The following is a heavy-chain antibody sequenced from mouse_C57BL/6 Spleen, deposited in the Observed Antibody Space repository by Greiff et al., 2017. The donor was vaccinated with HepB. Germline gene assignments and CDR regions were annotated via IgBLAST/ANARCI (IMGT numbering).Heavy chain of an antibody. CDR2: ISNGGGST. CDR3: ARQRTGTRGYYFDY. CDR1: GFTFSDYY. J-gene: IGHJ2*01. V-gene: IGHV5-12*01. Sequence: EVKLMESGGGLVQPGGSLKLSCAASGFTFSDYYMYWVRQTPEKRLEWVAYISNGGGSTYYPDTVKGRFTISRDNAKNTLYLQMSRLKSEDTAMYYCARQRTGTRGYYFDYWGQGTTLTVSS. D-gene: IGHD4-1*01.